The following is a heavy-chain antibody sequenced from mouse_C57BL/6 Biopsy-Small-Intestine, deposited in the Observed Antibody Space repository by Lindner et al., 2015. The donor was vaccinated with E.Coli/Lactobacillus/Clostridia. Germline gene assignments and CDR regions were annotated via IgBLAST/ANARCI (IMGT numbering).Heavy chain of an antibody. Sequence: VQLQESGPELVKPGDSVKMSCKASGYTFTDYYIDWVKQSHGKSLEWIGHIYPNNGDSWYNHNFKGKATLTVDKSSSTAYMELHSLTSEDSALYYCTRGGFPYRRNTMDFWGQGTSVTVPS. CDR3: TRGGFPYRRNTMDF. V-gene: IGHV1-34*02. J-gene: IGHJ4*01. CDR2: IYPNNGDS. D-gene: IGHD2-14*01. CDR1: GYTFTDYY.